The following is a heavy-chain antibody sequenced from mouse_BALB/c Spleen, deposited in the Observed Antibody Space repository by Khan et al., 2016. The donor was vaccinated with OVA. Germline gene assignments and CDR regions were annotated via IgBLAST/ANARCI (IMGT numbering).Heavy chain of an antibody. CDR2: IYPGNSDI. D-gene: IGHD2-1*01. J-gene: IGHJ2*01. Sequence: EVQLQESGTVLARPGASVKMSCKASGYTFTSYWMHWVKQRPGQGLEWIGAIYPGNSDINYNQKFKGKAKLTADTSTSTAYMALNSLTNEDSAVYYCTRNGFGNYESWDYWGQGTTLTVSS. CDR3: TRNGFGNYESWDY. CDR1: GYTFTSYW. V-gene: IGHV1-5*01.